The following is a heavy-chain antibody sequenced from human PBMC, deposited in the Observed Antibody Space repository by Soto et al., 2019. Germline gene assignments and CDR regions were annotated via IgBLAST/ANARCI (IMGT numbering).Heavy chain of an antibody. CDR3: ARRVGDYYDSSGYGPPDY. CDR1: GGTFSSYA. Sequence: GASVKVSCKASGGTFSSYAISWVRQAPGQGLEWMGGIIPIFGTANYAQKFQGRVTITADESTSTAYMELSSLRSEDTAVYYCARRVGDYYDSSGYGPPDYWGQGTLVTVS. J-gene: IGHJ4*02. V-gene: IGHV1-69*13. CDR2: IIPIFGTA. D-gene: IGHD3-22*01.